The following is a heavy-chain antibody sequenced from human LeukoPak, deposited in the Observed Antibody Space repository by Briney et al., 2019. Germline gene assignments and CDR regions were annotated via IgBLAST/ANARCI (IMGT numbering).Heavy chain of an antibody. CDR1: GFTFSSYS. J-gene: IGHJ4*02. V-gene: IGHV3-21*01. CDR2: ISSSSSYI. CDR3: AREAGPPEPFDY. Sequence: PGGSLRLSCAASGFTFSSYSMNWVRQAPGKGLEWVSSISSSSSYIYYADPVKGRFTISRDNAKNSLYLQMNSLRAEDTAVYYCAREAGPPEPFDYWGQGTLVTVSS. D-gene: IGHD1-14*01.